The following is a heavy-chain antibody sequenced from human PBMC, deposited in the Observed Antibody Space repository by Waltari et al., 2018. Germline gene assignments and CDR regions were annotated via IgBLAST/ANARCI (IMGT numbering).Heavy chain of an antibody. D-gene: IGHD4-4*01. CDR1: GFTFGSYD. CDR2: ITTRGVTT. Sequence: DVQLLESGGGFVQPGGSLRLSCAASGFTFGSYDMNWVRQPPGKGRQWVATITTRGVTTYYRDSVKGRFSSSRDNSKSTLHLQMNSLRAEDTAVYYCAKGAVTTGFNHWGQEPWSPSPQ. V-gene: IGHV3-23*01. J-gene: IGHJ4*01. CDR3: AKGAVTTGFNH.